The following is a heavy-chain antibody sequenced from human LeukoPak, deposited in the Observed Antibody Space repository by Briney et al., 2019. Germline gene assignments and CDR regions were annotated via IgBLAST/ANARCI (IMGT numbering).Heavy chain of an antibody. Sequence: QSGGSLRLSCAASGFTFSSYAMSWVRQAPGKGLEWVSAISGSGGSTYYADSVKGRFTISRDNSKNTLYLQMNSLRAEDTAVYYCAKMAFDYYGSGSYRRVDPWGQGTLVTVSS. J-gene: IGHJ5*02. D-gene: IGHD3-10*01. CDR2: ISGSGGST. CDR3: AKMAFDYYGSGSYRRVDP. V-gene: IGHV3-23*01. CDR1: GFTFSSYA.